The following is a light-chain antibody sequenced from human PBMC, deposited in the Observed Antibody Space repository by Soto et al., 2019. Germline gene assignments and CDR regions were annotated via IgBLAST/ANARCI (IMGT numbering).Light chain of an antibody. CDR3: LLDFRYFWA. CDR1: QSIGTW. CDR2: AAS. Sequence: DIQMTQSPSTLSASVGDRVTITCRASQSIGTWLAWYQQKPGKAPKLLIYAASILQSGVPSRFSGSGSGTDFTLTISSLQPEDFASYYCLLDFRYFWAFGQGTKVEIK. V-gene: IGKV1-5*01. J-gene: IGKJ1*01.